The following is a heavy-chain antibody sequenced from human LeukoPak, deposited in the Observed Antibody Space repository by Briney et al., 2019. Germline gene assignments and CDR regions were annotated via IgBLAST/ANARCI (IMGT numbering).Heavy chain of an antibody. J-gene: IGHJ4*02. CDR3: ARDLDHVSFDY. D-gene: IGHD1-14*01. Sequence: PSETLSLTCAVYGESFSGYYWTWIRQPPGKGLEWIGDVNHSGSTNYNPSLKSRVTISVDTSKNQFSLRLSSVTAADTAVYYCARDLDHVSFDYWGQGTLVTVSS. CDR1: GESFSGYY. CDR2: VNHSGST. V-gene: IGHV4-34*01.